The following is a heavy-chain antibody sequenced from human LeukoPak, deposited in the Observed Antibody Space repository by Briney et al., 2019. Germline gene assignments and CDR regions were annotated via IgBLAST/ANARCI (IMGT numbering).Heavy chain of an antibody. V-gene: IGHV4-38-2*02. J-gene: IGHJ5*02. D-gene: IGHD5-24*01. CDR3: ARVEMATIVNNWFDP. CDR2: IYHSGST. CDR1: GYSISSGYY. Sequence: SSETLSLTCTVSGYSISSGYYWGWIRQPPGKGLEWIGSIYHSGSTYYNPSLKSRVTISVDTSKNQFSLKLSSVTAADTAVYYCARVEMATIVNNWFDPWGQGTLVTVSS.